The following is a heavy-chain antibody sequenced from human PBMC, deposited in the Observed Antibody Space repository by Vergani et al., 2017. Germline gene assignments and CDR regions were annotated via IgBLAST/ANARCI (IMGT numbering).Heavy chain of an antibody. CDR2: ISYDGSNK. CDR1: GFTFSSYA. J-gene: IGHJ4*02. D-gene: IGHD5-12*01. CDR3: ARDCSIWWLFDC. V-gene: IGHV3-30-3*01. Sequence: QVQLVESGGGVVQPGRSLRLSCAASGFTFSSYAMHWVRQAPGKGLEWVAVISYDGSNKYYADSVKGRFTISRDNSKNTLYLQMNSLRAEDTAVYYCARDCSIWWLFDCWGQGTLVTVSS.